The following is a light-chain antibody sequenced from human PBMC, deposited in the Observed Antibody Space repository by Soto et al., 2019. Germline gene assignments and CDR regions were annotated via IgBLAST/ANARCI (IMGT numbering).Light chain of an antibody. CDR2: WAS. CDR1: QSVLYRSTNVNY. V-gene: IGKV4-1*01. J-gene: IGKJ4*01. CDR3: QQYYSAPLT. Sequence: DIVMTQSPDSLAVSLGERATINCKSSQSVLYRSTNVNYLAWYQRKPGQPPKLLIYWASTRESGVPDRFSGSGSGTDLTLTISSLQAEDVAVYYCQQYYSAPLTFAGGTRVAIK.